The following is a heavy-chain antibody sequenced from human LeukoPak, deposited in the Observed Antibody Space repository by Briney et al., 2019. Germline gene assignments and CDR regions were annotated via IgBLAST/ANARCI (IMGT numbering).Heavy chain of an antibody. V-gene: IGHV4-61*02. CDR2: IYTSGST. J-gene: IGHJ4*02. D-gene: IGHD3-10*01. Sequence: KTSETLSLTCTVSGGSISSGSYYWSWIRQPAGKGLEWIGRIYTSGSTNYNPSLKSRVTISVDTSKNQFSLKLSSVTAADTAVYYCARAASTGEGNNWGQGTLVTVSS. CDR3: ARAASTGEGNN. CDR1: GGSISSGSYY.